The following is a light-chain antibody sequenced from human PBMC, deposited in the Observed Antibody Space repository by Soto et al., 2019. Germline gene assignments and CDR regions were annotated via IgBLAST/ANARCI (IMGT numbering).Light chain of an antibody. CDR3: QSYDTSLSGVI. Sequence: QSVLTQPRSVSGSPGQSVTISCTGTNSDVGGYNYVSWYQQYPGKAPKLMISGVSERPSGVPDRFSGSKSGNTASLTISGLQAEDEADYYCQSYDTSLSGVIFGAGTKLTVL. J-gene: IGLJ2*01. V-gene: IGLV2-11*01. CDR1: NSDVGGYNY. CDR2: GVS.